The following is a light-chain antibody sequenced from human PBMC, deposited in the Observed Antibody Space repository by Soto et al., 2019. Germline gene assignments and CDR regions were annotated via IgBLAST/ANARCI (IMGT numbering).Light chain of an antibody. Sequence: QSALTQPASVSGSPGQSITISCTGTSSDVGGYNYVSWYQQHPGKAPKLMIYDVSNRPSGVSNRFSGSKSGNTASLTISGFQAEDEADYYCSSYTNRSTRLYVFGSGTKLTVL. CDR2: DVS. CDR1: SSDVGGYNY. CDR3: SSYTNRSTRLYV. J-gene: IGLJ1*01. V-gene: IGLV2-14*01.